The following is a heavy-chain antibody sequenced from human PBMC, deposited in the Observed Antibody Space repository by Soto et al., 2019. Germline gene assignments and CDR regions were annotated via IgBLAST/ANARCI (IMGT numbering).Heavy chain of an antibody. CDR1: GGTFSSSA. D-gene: IGHD1-1*01. V-gene: IGHV1-69*05. Sequence: QVQLVQSGAEMKEPGSSVKVSCKTSGGTFSSSAISWLRQAPGQGLEWMGGIIPLFRTPDYAQKFQGRVTMTTDTSTSTAYMELRSLRSDDTAVYYCARGGTPIALWGQGTLVTVSS. J-gene: IGHJ5*02. CDR2: IIPLFRTP. CDR3: ARGGTPIAL.